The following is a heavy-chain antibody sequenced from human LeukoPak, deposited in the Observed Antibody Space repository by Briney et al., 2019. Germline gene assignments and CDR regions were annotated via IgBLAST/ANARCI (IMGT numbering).Heavy chain of an antibody. V-gene: IGHV4-59*01. D-gene: IGHD6-6*01. CDR3: AREVVRRDAFDI. CDR1: GGSISSYY. CDR2: IYYSGST. J-gene: IGHJ3*02. Sequence: SETLSLTCTVSGGSISSYYWSWIRQPPGKGLEWIGYIYYSGSTNYNPSLKSRVTISVDTSKNQFSLKLSSVTAADTAVYYCAREVVRRDAFDIWGQGTMVTVSS.